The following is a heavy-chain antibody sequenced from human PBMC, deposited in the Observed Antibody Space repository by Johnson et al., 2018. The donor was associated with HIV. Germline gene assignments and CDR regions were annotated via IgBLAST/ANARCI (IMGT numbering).Heavy chain of an antibody. D-gene: IGHD1-26*01. CDR1: GFTFNYYG. Sequence: VQLVESGGGVVQPGGSLRLSCAASGFTFNYYGMHWVRQAPGKGLEWVAVVSYDGNKKHYPDSVKGRFTISRDNSKSTLYLQMNSLRAGDMAVYYCARASGVGANDAFDIWGQGTVVTVSS. CDR2: VSYDGNKK. V-gene: IGHV3-33*05. J-gene: IGHJ3*02. CDR3: ARASGVGANDAFDI.